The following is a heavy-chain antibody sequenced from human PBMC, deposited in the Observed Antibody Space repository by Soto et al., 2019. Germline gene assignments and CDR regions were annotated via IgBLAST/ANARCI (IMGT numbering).Heavy chain of an antibody. J-gene: IGHJ5*02. D-gene: IGHD2-15*01. Sequence: SETLSLTCAVSGGSLSRYYWRLVRQPPGQQVEWIGYMYYSGSANYTPSLKSRVTISVDTSKNQFTLKLSSVAVAQTEVYFCASSQDCSGGSGYRWSDPWGQGTLVTVS. V-gene: IGHV4-59*08. CDR1: GGSLSRYY. CDR2: MYYSGSA. CDR3: ASSQDCSGGSGYRWSDP.